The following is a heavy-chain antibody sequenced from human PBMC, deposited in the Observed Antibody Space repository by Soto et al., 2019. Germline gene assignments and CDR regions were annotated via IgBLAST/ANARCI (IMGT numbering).Heavy chain of an antibody. J-gene: IGHJ5*02. CDR3: ASGGESLRYFDWLLSNWFDP. D-gene: IGHD3-9*01. CDR1: GGTFSSYT. CDR2: IIPILGIA. V-gene: IGHV1-69*02. Sequence: GASVKVSCKASGGTFSSYTISWVRQAPGQGLEWMGRIIPILGIANYAQKFQGRVTITADKSTSTAYMELSSLRSEDTAVYYCASGGESLRYFDWLLSNWFDPWGQGTLVTVSS.